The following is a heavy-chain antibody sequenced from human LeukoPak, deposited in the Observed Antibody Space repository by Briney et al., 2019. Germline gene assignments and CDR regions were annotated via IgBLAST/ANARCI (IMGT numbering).Heavy chain of an antibody. V-gene: IGHV1-46*01. Sequence: ASVKVSCKASGYTFTSYYIHWVRQAPGQGLEWMGIINPSGGSTSYSQKFQGRVTMTRDTSTTTVYMELSSLRSEDTAVYYCARDVTAVAGTVSDYWGQGTLVTVSS. CDR3: ARDVTAVAGTVSDY. CDR2: INPSGGST. J-gene: IGHJ4*02. CDR1: GYTFTSYY. D-gene: IGHD6-19*01.